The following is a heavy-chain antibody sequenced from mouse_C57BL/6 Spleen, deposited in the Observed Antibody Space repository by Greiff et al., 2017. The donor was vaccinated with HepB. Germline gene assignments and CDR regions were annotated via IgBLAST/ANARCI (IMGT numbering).Heavy chain of an antibody. D-gene: IGHD2-4*01. Sequence: EVQLQQSGPGLVKPSQSLSLTCSVTGYSITSGYYWNWVRQFPGNKLEWMGYISYDGSNNYNPSLKNRISITRDTSKNQFFLKLNSVTTEDTATYYCARGGGRLDAMDYGGQGTSVTVSS. CDR3: ARGGGRLDAMDY. CDR2: ISYDGSN. CDR1: GYSITSGYY. V-gene: IGHV3-6*01. J-gene: IGHJ4*01.